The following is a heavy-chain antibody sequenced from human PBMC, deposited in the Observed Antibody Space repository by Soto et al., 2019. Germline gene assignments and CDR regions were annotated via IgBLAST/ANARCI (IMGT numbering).Heavy chain of an antibody. CDR2: INPNSGGT. Sequence: GASVKVSCKASGYTFTGYYMHWVRQAPGQGLEWMGWINPNSGGTNYAQKFQGWVTMTRDTSISTAYMELSRLRSDDTAVYYCARGLGVVPAAIFMFDYWGQGTLVTVSS. CDR1: GYTFTGYY. CDR3: ARGLGVVPAAIFMFDY. J-gene: IGHJ4*02. V-gene: IGHV1-2*04. D-gene: IGHD2-2*01.